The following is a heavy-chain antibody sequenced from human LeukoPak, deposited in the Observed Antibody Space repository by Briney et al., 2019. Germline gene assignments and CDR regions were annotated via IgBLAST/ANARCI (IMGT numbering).Heavy chain of an antibody. V-gene: IGHV1-18*01. CDR3: ARDGLLWFGELPYYFDY. Sequence: ASVKVSCKASGYIFTNYGVSWVRQAPGQGLEWMGWISAYNGNTNYAQKLQGRVTMTTDTSTSTAYMELRSLRSDDTAVYYCARDGLLWFGELPYYFDYWGQGTLVTVSS. CDR1: GYIFTNYG. D-gene: IGHD3-10*01. CDR2: ISAYNGNT. J-gene: IGHJ4*02.